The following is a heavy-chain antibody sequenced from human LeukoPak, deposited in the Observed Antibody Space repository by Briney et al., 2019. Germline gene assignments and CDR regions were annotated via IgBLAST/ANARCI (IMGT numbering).Heavy chain of an antibody. Sequence: GGSLRLSCAASGFTFSNYGMHWVRQAPGKGLEWVAVISFGGSNKYYADSVKGRFTIFRDNSKNTLYLQMNSLRAEDTALYYCANSWTVYFRGVNYWGQGTLVTVSS. CDR2: ISFGGSNK. CDR3: ANSWTVYFRGVNY. V-gene: IGHV3-30*18. CDR1: GFTFSNYG. D-gene: IGHD3/OR15-3a*01. J-gene: IGHJ4*02.